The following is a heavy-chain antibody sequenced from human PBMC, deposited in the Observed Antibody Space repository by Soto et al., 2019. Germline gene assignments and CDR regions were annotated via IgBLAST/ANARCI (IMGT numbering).Heavy chain of an antibody. Sequence: GGSLRLSCAASGFTFSSYAMSWVRQAPGKGLEWVSAISGSGTYTYYADSVQGRFTISRDNSKNTVFLQIHRPTAEDTAVYFCAKRLGGSGFTAFDYWGQGTLVTVSS. CDR2: ISGSGTYT. J-gene: IGHJ4*02. V-gene: IGHV3-23*01. D-gene: IGHD2-15*01. CDR1: GFTFSSYA. CDR3: AKRLGGSGFTAFDY.